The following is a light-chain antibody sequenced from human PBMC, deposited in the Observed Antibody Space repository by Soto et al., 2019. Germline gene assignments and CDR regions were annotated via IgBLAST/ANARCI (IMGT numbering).Light chain of an antibody. CDR1: QSISSGG. CDR2: GAS. Sequence: EIVLTQSPVTLCLSPGERATLSCRASQSISSGGLAWYQQKPGQAPRLLIYGASSRATGIPDRFSGRGSGTDFTLTINTLEPEDFAVYFCQQYDRSPETFGPGTKVDIK. J-gene: IGKJ3*01. CDR3: QQYDRSPET. V-gene: IGKV3-20*01.